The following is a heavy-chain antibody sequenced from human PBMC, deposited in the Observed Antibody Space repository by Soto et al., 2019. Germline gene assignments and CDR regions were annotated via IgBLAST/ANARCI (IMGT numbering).Heavy chain of an antibody. CDR2: IYYSGST. CDR1: GGSISSSSYY. CDR3: ARQHRWSTIFGVVPANYNWFDP. V-gene: IGHV4-39*01. J-gene: IGHJ5*02. Sequence: SETLSLTCTVSGGSISSSSYYWGWIRQPPGKGLEWIGSIYYSGSTYYNPSLKSRVTISVDTSKNQFSLKLSSVTAADTAVYYCARQHRWSTIFGVVPANYNWFDPWGQGTLVTVPQ. D-gene: IGHD3-3*01.